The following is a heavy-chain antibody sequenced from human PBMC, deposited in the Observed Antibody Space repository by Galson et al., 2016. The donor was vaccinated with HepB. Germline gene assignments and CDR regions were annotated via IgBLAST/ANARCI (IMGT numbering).Heavy chain of an antibody. CDR3: ARVDGCSTGCYDGWFDP. Sequence: TLSLTCSVSGGSISSGGYYWSWIRQHPGKGLEWIGLIHYSGGTYYNPSLKSRVTISLDTSKNQFSLKLRSVTAADTAVYYCARVDGCSTGCYDGWFDPWGQGTLVTVSS. D-gene: IGHD2-2*01. CDR1: GGSISSGGYY. J-gene: IGHJ5*02. V-gene: IGHV4-31*03. CDR2: IHYSGGT.